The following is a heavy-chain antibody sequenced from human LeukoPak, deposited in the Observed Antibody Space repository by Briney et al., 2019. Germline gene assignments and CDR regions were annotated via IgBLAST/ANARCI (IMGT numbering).Heavy chain of an antibody. CDR2: INSDGSWT. Sequence: SGGSLRLSCAASGNYWMHWVRQVPGKGLVWVSHINSDGSWTSYADSVKGRFTISKDNAKNSLYLQMNSLRAEDTAMYFCARGGYCSPTTCFGFDPWGQGTLVTVSS. J-gene: IGHJ5*02. CDR1: GNYW. CDR3: ARGGYCSPTTCFGFDP. D-gene: IGHD2-2*01. V-gene: IGHV3-74*01.